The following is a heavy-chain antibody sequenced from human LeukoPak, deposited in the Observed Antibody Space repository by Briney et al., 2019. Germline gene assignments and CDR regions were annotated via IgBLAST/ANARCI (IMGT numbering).Heavy chain of an antibody. D-gene: IGHD3-9*01. CDR3: ARYYDVLTLYNLPGFDP. V-gene: IGHV4-59*08. J-gene: IGHJ5*02. Sequence: SEPVSLLCTVCCVSITYYYWRWIRQPPGKGLECIVYIRYPGTTSSNPSHKSRVTISADTSKNEFSLKLTSVTAADTAVYYCARYYDVLTLYNLPGFDPWGQGTLVTVSS. CDR1: CVSITYYY. CDR2: IRYPGTT.